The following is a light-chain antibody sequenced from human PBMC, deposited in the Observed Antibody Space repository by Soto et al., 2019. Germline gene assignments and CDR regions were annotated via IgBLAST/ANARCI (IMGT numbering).Light chain of an antibody. CDR2: WAS. Sequence: DIVMTQSPDSLAVSLDERATINCKTSQSILSTSNNKNYLAWYQQKPGQPPKLLIYWASTRESGVPGRFSGSGSGTDFTLTISSLQAEDVAVYYCQQHYSTPTFGQGTKVEIK. V-gene: IGKV4-1*01. CDR1: QSILSTSNNKNY. CDR3: QQHYSTPT. J-gene: IGKJ1*01.